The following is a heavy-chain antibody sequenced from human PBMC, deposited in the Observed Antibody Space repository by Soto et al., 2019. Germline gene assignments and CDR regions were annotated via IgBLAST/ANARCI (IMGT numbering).Heavy chain of an antibody. D-gene: IGHD2-8*01. V-gene: IGHV3-11*01. J-gene: IGHJ4*02. CDR1: GFTFSDYY. Sequence: GGSLRLSCAASGFTFSDYYMSWVRQAPGKGLEWVSYISSSGSTIYYADSVKGRFTISRDNAKNSLYLQMNSLRAEDTAVYYCASSLYCTNGVCFIPPHFDYWGQGTLVTVSS. CDR3: ASSLYCTNGVCFIPPHFDY. CDR2: ISSSGSTI.